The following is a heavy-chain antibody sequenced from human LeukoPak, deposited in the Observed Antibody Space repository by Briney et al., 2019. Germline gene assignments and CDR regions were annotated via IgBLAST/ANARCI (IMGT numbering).Heavy chain of an antibody. V-gene: IGHV3-43*02. D-gene: IGHD3-16*01. CDR3: AKDKQKGGSFEI. J-gene: IGHJ3*02. CDR1: GFTLNNYA. CDR2: ISGDGGST. Sequence: GGSLRLSCAASGFTLNNYAMHWVRQAPGKGLEWVSLISGDGGSTYYADSVKGRFTISRDNSNNSLYLQMNSLRPEDTALYYCAKDKQKGGSFEIWGQGKMGTVSS.